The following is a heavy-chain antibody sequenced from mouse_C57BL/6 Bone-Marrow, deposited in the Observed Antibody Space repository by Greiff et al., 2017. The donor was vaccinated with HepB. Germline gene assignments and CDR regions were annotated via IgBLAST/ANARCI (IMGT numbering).Heavy chain of an antibody. D-gene: IGHD1-1*01. CDR3: ARNYGTYDAMDY. CDR2: IWSGGST. J-gene: IGHJ4*01. CDR1: GFSLTSYG. Sequence: VKLMESGPGLVQPSQSLSITCTVSGFSLTSYGVHWVRQSPGKGLEWLGVIWSGGSTDYNAAFISRLSISKDNSKSQVFFKMNSLQADDTAIYYCARNYGTYDAMDYWGQGTSVTVSS. V-gene: IGHV2-2*01.